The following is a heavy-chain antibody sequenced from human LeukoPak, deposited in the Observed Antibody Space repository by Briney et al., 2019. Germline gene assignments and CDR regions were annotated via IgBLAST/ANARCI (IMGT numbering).Heavy chain of an antibody. D-gene: IGHD3-22*01. CDR1: GISISDYG. CDR3: ARDQLDRVKYYYDSSGSVTDY. V-gene: IGHV3-48*02. J-gene: IGHJ4*02. CDR2: ITMNSVT. Sequence: GGSLRLSCSASGISISDYGMSWVRQAPGKGLEWLSYITMNSVTLYAESVKGRFTTSRDNDKNSVYLQLNSLRDEDTAVYYCARDQLDRVKYYYDSSGSVTDYWGQGTLVTVSS.